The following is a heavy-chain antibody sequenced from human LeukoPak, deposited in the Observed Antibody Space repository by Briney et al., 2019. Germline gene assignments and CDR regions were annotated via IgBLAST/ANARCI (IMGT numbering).Heavy chain of an antibody. CDR2: ISWNSAGI. J-gene: IGHJ6*02. CDR3: ARDRAAKARVGGMDV. D-gene: IGHD6-13*01. V-gene: IGHV3-9*01. CDR1: GFTFDNSA. Sequence: PGRSLRLSCAASGFTFDNSAMHWVRQAPGKGLEWVSGISWNSAGIHYADSVKGRFTISRDNAKNSLYLQMNSLRADDTAIYYCARDRAAKARVGGMDVWGQGTTVIVSS.